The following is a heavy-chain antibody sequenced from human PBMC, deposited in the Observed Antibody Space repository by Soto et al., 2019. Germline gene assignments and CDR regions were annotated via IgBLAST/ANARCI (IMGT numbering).Heavy chain of an antibody. CDR3: ARDSCSGGSCYQGILGRYYYGMDV. J-gene: IGHJ6*02. D-gene: IGHD2-15*01. V-gene: IGHV1-69*12. CDR2: IIPIFGTA. Sequence: QVQLVQSGAEVKKPGSSVKVSCKASGGTFSSYAISWVRQAPGQGLEWMGGIIPIFGTANYAQKFQGRVTITADESPSKAYMERSSLRTEDTAVYYGARDSCSGGSCYQGILGRYYYGMDVWGQGTTVTVSS. CDR1: GGTFSSYA.